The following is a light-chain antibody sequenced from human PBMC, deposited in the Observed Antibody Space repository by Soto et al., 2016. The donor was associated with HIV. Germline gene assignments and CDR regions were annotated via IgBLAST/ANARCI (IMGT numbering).Light chain of an antibody. J-gene: IGKJ4*01. CDR2: AAS. Sequence: DIQMTQSPSSLSASIGDRVTITCRASQMINSYLNWYQQKPGKAPKLLIYAASSLQVGVPSRFSGSASGTDFSLTISSLQPEDIATYYCQQYDNLPLTFGGGTKVEIK. CDR3: QQYDNLPLT. V-gene: IGKV1-33*01. CDR1: QMINSY.